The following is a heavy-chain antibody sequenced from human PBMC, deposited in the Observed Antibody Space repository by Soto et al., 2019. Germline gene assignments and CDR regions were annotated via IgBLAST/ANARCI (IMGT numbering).Heavy chain of an antibody. Sequence: SETLSLTCAVSGGSISSSNWWTWVRQPPGKGLEWVGEIYHSGSTNYNPSLKSRVTISKDNSENQFSLKLSSVTAADTAVYYCAKDLGIYYGSGSYYKVDYWGQGTLVTVSS. CDR2: IYHSGST. V-gene: IGHV4-4*02. CDR1: GGSISSSNW. D-gene: IGHD3-10*01. J-gene: IGHJ4*02. CDR3: AKDLGIYYGSGSYYKVDY.